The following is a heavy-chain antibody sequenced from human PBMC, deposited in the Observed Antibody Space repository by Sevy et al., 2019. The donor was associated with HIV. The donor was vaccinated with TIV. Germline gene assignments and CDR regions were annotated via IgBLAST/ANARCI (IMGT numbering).Heavy chain of an antibody. J-gene: IGHJ3*02. CDR2: IKSKTDGGTT. D-gene: IGHD3-3*01. CDR1: GFTFSNAW. Sequence: GGSLRLSCAASGFTFSNAWMSWVRQAPGKGLEWVGRIKSKTDGGTTDYAAPVKGRFTISRDDSKNTLYLQMNSLKTEDTAGYYCTTDPTWYYDFWSDLDAFDIWGQGTMVTVSS. V-gene: IGHV3-15*01. CDR3: TTDPTWYYDFWSDLDAFDI.